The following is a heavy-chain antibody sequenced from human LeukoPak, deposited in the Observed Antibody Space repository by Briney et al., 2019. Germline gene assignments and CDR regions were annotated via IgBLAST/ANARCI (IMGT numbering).Heavy chain of an antibody. Sequence: GGSLILSCAASGITFSNACMTWVRQAPGKGLEWVGRIYRSSNGETTDYGAPVKGRFTMSRDDSKNTLYLQMNSLKTEDTAVYYCTTYSSGSCPGWAQGTLVTVSS. CDR1: GITFSNAC. CDR3: TTYSSGSCPG. V-gene: IGHV3-15*01. CDR2: IYRSSNGETT. J-gene: IGHJ4*02. D-gene: IGHD6-19*01.